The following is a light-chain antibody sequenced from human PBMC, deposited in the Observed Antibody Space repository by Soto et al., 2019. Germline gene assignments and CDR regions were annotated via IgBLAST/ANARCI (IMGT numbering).Light chain of an antibody. Sequence: QSALTQPASASGSPGQSITISCTGTSSDVGGYNYVSWYQQHPGKAPKLMIYEVSNRPSGVSNRFSGSKSGNTASLTISGLHAEDEADYYCSSYTSSSTVVFGGGTKLTVL. CDR1: SSDVGGYNY. CDR2: EVS. V-gene: IGLV2-14*01. J-gene: IGLJ2*01. CDR3: SSYTSSSTVV.